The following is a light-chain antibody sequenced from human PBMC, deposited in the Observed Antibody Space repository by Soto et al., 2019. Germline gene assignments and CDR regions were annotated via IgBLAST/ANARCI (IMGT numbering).Light chain of an antibody. V-gene: IGKV3-20*01. Sequence: EIVLTQSPGTLSLSPGEGATGSCRVSQSINSKSLVWYQRKFGQAPRLLIYNTSSRATGIPDRFSGSGSGTDFTLSISRLEPEDFALYYCQHYGGSFIFGPGTKVDFK. CDR3: QHYGGSFI. J-gene: IGKJ3*01. CDR1: QSINSKS. CDR2: NTS.